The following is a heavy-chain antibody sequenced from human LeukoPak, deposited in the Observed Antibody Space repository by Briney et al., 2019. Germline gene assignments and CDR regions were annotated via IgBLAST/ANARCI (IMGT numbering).Heavy chain of an antibody. CDR2: ISTTGYTT. D-gene: IGHD4-23*01. CDR1: GFTFSDHY. CDR3: ATEGLVTRSFDY. J-gene: IGHJ4*02. V-gene: IGHV3-11*04. Sequence: PGGSLRLSCAASGFTFSDHYMSWIRQAPGEGLEWLSYISTTGYTTYYTDSVEGRFTISRDNVKNSLYLQMNSLKTEDTAVYYCATEGLVTRSFDYWGQGTLVTVSS.